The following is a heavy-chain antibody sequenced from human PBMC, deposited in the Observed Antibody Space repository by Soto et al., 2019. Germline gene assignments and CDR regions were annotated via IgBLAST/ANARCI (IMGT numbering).Heavy chain of an antibody. Sequence: QVQLVESGGGVVQPGGSLRLSCAASGFTFSTYSMPWVRQAPGKGLEWLAVISSDGSKTYYADSVKGRFTISRDNSKNTLYLQMNSLRPDDTAVYYCARDPLPLTYEAYYIAYWGQGALVTVSS. CDR1: GFTFSTYS. V-gene: IGHV3-30-3*01. CDR3: ARDPLPLTYEAYYIAY. D-gene: IGHD3-22*01. J-gene: IGHJ4*02. CDR2: ISSDGSKT.